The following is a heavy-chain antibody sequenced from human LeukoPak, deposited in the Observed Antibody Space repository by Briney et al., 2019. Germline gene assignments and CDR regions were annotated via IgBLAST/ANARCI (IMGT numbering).Heavy chain of an antibody. J-gene: IGHJ4*02. CDR1: GGSINSYY. V-gene: IGHV4-59*01. CDR2: IFYSGST. Sequence: SETLSLTCTVSGGSINSYYWSWIRQPPGKGLEWIGYIFYSGSTNYNPSLQSRVTISVDTSRNQSSLKLSSVTAADTAVYYCARESHQLDGSGSYLDYWGQGTLVTVSS. D-gene: IGHD3-10*01. CDR3: ARESHQLDGSGSYLDY.